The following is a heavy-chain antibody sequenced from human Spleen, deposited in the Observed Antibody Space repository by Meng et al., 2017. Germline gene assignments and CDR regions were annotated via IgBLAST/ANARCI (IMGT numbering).Heavy chain of an antibody. CDR3: AKEEVPNDY. CDR2: ISYDGSNK. CDR1: GFTFSTYA. D-gene: IGHD1-1*01. Sequence: QVQLVESGGGVVQPGRSLRLSCAASGFTFSTYAMHWVRQAPGKGLEWVAVISYDGSNKYYADSVKGRFTISRDNSKNTLYLQMNSLRAEDTAVYFCAKEEVPNDYWGQGTLVTVSS. J-gene: IGHJ4*02. V-gene: IGHV3-30*07.